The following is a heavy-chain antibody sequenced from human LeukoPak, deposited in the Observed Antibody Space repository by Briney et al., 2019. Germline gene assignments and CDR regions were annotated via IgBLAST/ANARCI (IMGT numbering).Heavy chain of an antibody. CDR1: GGSFSGYY. D-gene: IGHD6-6*01. CDR3: ARHFAYSSSSYFDY. J-gene: IGHJ4*02. CDR2: INHSGST. Sequence: TTSETLSLTCAVYGGSFSGYYWSWIRQPPGKGLEWIGEINHSGSTNYNPSLKSRVTMFEDKSKNQFSLRLYSVTVADTAVYYCARHFAYSSSSYFDYWGQGSLVTVSS. V-gene: IGHV4-34*01.